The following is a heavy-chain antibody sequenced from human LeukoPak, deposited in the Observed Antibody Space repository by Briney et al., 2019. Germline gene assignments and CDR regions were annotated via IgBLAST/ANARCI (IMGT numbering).Heavy chain of an antibody. CDR2: ISAYNGNT. V-gene: IGHV1-18*01. D-gene: IGHD6-13*01. J-gene: IGHJ3*02. Sequence: GASVKVSCKASGYTFTSYGITWVRQAPGQGLEWMGWISAYNGNTNYAQKLQGRVTMTTDTSTSTAYMELRSLRSDDTAVYYCATFVVVVGGVAAAGNGDAFDIWGQGTMVTVSS. CDR1: GYTFTSYG. CDR3: ATFVVVVGGVAAAGNGDAFDI.